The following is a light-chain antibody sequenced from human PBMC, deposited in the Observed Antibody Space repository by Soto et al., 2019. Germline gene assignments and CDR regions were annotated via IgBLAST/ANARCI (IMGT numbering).Light chain of an antibody. V-gene: IGKV4-1*01. J-gene: IGKJ4*01. Sequence: DIEMTQSPDSLTVSLGERATINCKSSQSVLYSSNNKNYLAWYQQKPGQPPKLLIYWASTRKSGVPDRFSGSGSGTDFTLTISSLQAEDVAVYYCQQFHSTPLTFGGGTKVEIK. CDR1: QSVLYSSNNKNY. CDR2: WAS. CDR3: QQFHSTPLT.